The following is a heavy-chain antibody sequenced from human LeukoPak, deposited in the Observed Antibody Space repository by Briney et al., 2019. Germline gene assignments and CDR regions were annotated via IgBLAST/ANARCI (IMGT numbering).Heavy chain of an antibody. J-gene: IGHJ4*02. Sequence: GGSLRLSCAASGLTFSSYGMSWVRQAPGKGLEWISYISSSGTTIYYADSVKGRFTISRDNAKNSLSLQMNGLRADDTAVYYCARDFGSGRRWFDYWGRGTLVTVSS. V-gene: IGHV3-48*01. CDR1: GLTFSSYG. CDR2: ISSSGTTI. CDR3: ARDFGSGRRWFDY. D-gene: IGHD4-23*01.